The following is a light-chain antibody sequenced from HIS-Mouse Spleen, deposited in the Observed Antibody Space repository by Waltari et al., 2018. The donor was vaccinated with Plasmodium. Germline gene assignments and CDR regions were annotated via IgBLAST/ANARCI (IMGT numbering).Light chain of an antibody. CDR1: QSVSSN. J-gene: IGKJ2*01. V-gene: IGKV3-15*01. CDR3: QQYNNWPPYT. Sequence: EIVMTQSPATLSVSPGERATLSCRASQSVSSNLAWYQQKPGQAPRFSGSGSGTEFTLTISSMQSEDFAVYYCQQYNNWPPYTLGQGTKLEIK.